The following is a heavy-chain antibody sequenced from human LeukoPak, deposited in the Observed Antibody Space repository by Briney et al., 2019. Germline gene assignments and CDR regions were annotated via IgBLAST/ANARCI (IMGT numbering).Heavy chain of an antibody. V-gene: IGHV3-74*01. Sequence: GSLRLSCAASGFTFSSYWMHWVRQAPGKGLVWVSRINSDGSSTNYADSVKGRFTISRDNAKNTLYLQMNSLRAEDTAMYYCAGDIAVAGNHFDYWGQGTLVTVSS. CDR1: GFTFSSYW. CDR3: AGDIAVAGNHFDY. CDR2: INSDGSST. J-gene: IGHJ4*02. D-gene: IGHD6-19*01.